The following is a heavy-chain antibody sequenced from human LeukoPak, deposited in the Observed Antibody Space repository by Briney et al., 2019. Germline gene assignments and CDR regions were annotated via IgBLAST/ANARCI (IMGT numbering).Heavy chain of an antibody. CDR1: GFTFSSYA. Sequence: GGSLRLSCAASGFTFSSYAMNWARQAPGKGLEWVSSISSSSSYIHYADSVKGRFTISRDNAKNSLYLQMNSLRAEDTAVYYCARLDTAMDYSAFDIWGQGTMVTVSS. CDR2: ISSSSSYI. V-gene: IGHV3-21*01. D-gene: IGHD5-18*01. CDR3: ARLDTAMDYSAFDI. J-gene: IGHJ3*02.